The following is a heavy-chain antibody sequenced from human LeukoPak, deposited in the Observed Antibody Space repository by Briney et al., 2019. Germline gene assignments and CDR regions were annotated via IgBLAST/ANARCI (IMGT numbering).Heavy chain of an antibody. Sequence: SQTLSLTCTVSGGSISSGSYYWSWIRQPPGKGLEWIGYIYYSGSTNYNPSLKSRVTISVDTSKNQFSLQLSSVTAADTAVYYCARPGVTGADAFDIWGQGTMVTVSS. CDR1: GGSISSGSYY. CDR2: IYYSGST. V-gene: IGHV4-61*01. CDR3: ARPGVTGADAFDI. J-gene: IGHJ3*02. D-gene: IGHD2-21*02.